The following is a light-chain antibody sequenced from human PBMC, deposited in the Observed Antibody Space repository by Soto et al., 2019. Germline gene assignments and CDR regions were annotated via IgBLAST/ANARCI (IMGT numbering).Light chain of an antibody. CDR2: GAS. CDR3: QQYGSATLLT. Sequence: IVITQCPATLSVSTGERATLSCRASQSVSSYLAWYQQKPGQAPRLLIYGASSRATGIPDRFSGSGSGTDFTLTISRLEPEDFAVYYCQQYGSATLLTFGPGTKVDI. V-gene: IGKV3-20*01. CDR1: QSVSSY. J-gene: IGKJ3*01.